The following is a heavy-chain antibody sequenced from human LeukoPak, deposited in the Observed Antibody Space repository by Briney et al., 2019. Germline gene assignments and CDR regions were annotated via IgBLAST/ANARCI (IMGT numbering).Heavy chain of an antibody. D-gene: IGHD3-10*01. Sequence: GGSLRLSCAASGFTFSSYWMSWVRQAPGKGLEWVANIKQDGSEKYYVDSVKGRFTISRDNAKNSLYLQMNSLRAEDTAVYYCARSPWGLWLGESNYNFDYGGQGTLVTVS. CDR1: GFTFSSYW. V-gene: IGHV3-7*01. CDR3: ARSPWGLWLGESNYNFDY. CDR2: IKQDGSEK. J-gene: IGHJ4*02.